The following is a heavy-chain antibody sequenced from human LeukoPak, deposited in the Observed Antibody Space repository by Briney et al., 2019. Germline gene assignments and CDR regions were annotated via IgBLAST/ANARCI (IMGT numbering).Heavy chain of an antibody. CDR1: GNTFSGYY. J-gene: IGHJ4*02. V-gene: IGHV1-2*02. Sequence: ASVKVSCKASGNTFSGYYIHWVRQAPGQGLEYMGWIYPYSGGTNYAQNFQGRVTMTRDTSISTAYMELSRLTSDDTAVYYYARGSSGYIAEFWGQGTLVSVSS. CDR3: ARGSSGYIAEF. CDR2: IYPYSGGT. D-gene: IGHD3-22*01.